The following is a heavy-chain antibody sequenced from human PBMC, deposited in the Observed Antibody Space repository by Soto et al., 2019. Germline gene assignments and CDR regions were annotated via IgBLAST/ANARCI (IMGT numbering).Heavy chain of an antibody. V-gene: IGHV3-30*18. J-gene: IGHJ4*02. D-gene: IGHD2-2*01. CDR1: GFTFSSYG. Sequence: PGGSLRLSCAASGFTFSSYGMHWVRQAPGKGLEWVAVISYDGSNKYYADSVKGRFTISRDNSKNTLYLQMNSLSAEDTAVYYCAKDHTQTRDIVVVPAPFGYWGQGTLVTVSS. CDR2: ISYDGSNK. CDR3: AKDHTQTRDIVVVPAPFGY.